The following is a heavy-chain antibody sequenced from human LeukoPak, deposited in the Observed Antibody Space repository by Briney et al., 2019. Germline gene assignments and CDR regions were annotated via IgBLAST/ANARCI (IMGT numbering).Heavy chain of an antibody. D-gene: IGHD3-16*01. CDR3: ARGTAYTVSHTY. CDR1: GYTFTIYD. V-gene: IGHV1-8*01. J-gene: IGHJ4*02. Sequence: ASVKVSCQASGYTFTIYDINWVRQPTGQGLEWVGWINPTNGNTGSAQKFQGRVTMTRNTSIRTAYMELSSLRSEDTAVYYCARGTAYTVSHTYWGQGTLVTVSS. CDR2: INPTNGNT.